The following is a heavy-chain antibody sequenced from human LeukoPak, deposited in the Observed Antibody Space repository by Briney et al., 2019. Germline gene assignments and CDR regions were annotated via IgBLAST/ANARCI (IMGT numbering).Heavy chain of an antibody. Sequence: PSETLSLTCTVSGGSISSGSYYWSWIRQPAGKRLEWIGRIYTSGSTNYNPSLKSRVTISVDTSKNQFSLKLSSVTAADTAVYYCARDITDFWSGYYKIGSNSWFDPWGQGTLVTVSS. V-gene: IGHV4-61*02. CDR2: IYTSGST. CDR1: GGSISSGSYY. J-gene: IGHJ5*02. CDR3: ARDITDFWSGYYKIGSNSWFDP. D-gene: IGHD3-3*01.